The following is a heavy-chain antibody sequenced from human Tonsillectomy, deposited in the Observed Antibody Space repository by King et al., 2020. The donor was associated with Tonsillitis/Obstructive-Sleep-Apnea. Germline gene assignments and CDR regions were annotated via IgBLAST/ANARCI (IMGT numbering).Heavy chain of an antibody. CDR1: GFTFSSYA. J-gene: IGHJ4*02. CDR3: ARDRSIAVAGTCDY. Sequence: VQPVESGGGVVQPGRSLRLSCAASGFTFSSYAMHWVRQAPGKGLEWVAVISYDGSNKYYADSVKGRFTISRDNSKNTLYLQMNSLRAEDTAVYYCARDRSIAVAGTCDYWGQGTLVTVSS. D-gene: IGHD6-19*01. V-gene: IGHV3-30*01. CDR2: ISYDGSNK.